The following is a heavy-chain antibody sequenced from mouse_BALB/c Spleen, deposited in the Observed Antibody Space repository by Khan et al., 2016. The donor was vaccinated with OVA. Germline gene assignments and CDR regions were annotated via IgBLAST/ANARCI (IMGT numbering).Heavy chain of an antibody. Sequence: VQLQESGPELVKPGASVKMSCKASGYTFTDYVMNWVKQRNGQGLEWIGQIYPGSDSTYYNEKFKGKATLTADRSSSPAYMQLSNLTSEDSAVYFCAGEGENGLADWGEGSLVTVYA. J-gene: IGHJ3*01. CDR2: IYPGSDST. CDR1: GYTFTDYV. V-gene: IGHV1-77*01. CDR3: AGEGENGLAD. D-gene: IGHD6-1*01.